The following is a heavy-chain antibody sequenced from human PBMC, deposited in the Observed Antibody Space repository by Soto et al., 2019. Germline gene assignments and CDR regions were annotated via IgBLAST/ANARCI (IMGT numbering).Heavy chain of an antibody. CDR1: GGSISSGGYY. CDR3: ARDVEDRFTMVRGVYFDY. CDR2: IYYSGST. Sequence: QVQLQESGPGLVKPSQTLSLTCTVSGGSISSGGYYWSWIRQHPGKGLEWIGYIYYSGSTYYNPSLTSRVTISVDXXKXQXXLKLSSVTAADTAVYYCARDVEDRFTMVRGVYFDYWGQGTLVTVSS. V-gene: IGHV4-31*03. J-gene: IGHJ4*02. D-gene: IGHD3-10*01.